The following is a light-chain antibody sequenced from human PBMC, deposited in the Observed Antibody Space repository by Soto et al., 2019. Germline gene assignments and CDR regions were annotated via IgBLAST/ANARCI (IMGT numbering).Light chain of an antibody. Sequence: QSVLTQPPSVSAAPGQKVTISCSGSSSNIEYYYVSWYQQLPGTAPKLLIYDTNKRPSGIPDRFSGSKSGTSATLGITGLQTGDEADYYCGTWDSSRDGGVVFGGGTKVTVL. CDR1: SSNIEYYY. CDR2: DTN. CDR3: GTWDSSRDGGVV. V-gene: IGLV1-51*01. J-gene: IGLJ2*01.